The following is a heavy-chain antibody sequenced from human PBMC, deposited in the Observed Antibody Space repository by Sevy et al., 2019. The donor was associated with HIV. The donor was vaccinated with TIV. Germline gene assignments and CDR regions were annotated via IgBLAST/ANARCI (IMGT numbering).Heavy chain of an antibody. Sequence: GGSLRLSCAASGFTFSLYAVTWVRQAPGKGLEWVSTISVGGGSKYYADSVKGRFTISRDNSKNTLYLQMHSLGAGDTAVYYCAKVYKPTSSQYYFDYWGQGTLVTVSS. V-gene: IGHV3-23*01. CDR2: ISVGGGSK. D-gene: IGHD1-20*01. CDR1: GFTFSLYA. CDR3: AKVYKPTSSQYYFDY. J-gene: IGHJ4*02.